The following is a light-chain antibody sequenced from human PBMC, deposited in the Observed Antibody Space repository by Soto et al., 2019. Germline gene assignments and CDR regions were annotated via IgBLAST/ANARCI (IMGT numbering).Light chain of an antibody. Sequence: QSVLTQPPSVSAAPGQKATISCSGSDSNIGGSFVSWYQQIPGTAPRLLIYDTDKRPSGTPDRFSGSQSGSSATLDIAGLQTGDEALYYCATWDSRLSNVVFGGGTKVTVL. V-gene: IGLV1-51*01. CDR1: DSNIGGSF. J-gene: IGLJ2*01. CDR3: ATWDSRLSNVV. CDR2: DTD.